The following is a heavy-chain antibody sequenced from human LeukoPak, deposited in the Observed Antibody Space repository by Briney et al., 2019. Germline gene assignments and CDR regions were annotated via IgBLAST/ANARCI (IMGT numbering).Heavy chain of an antibody. J-gene: IGHJ4*02. CDR1: GFTFGSYA. CDR3: AKDSAAVGGPTTD. V-gene: IGHV3-23*01. Sequence: GGSLRLSCEASGFTFGSYAMYWVRQAPGKGLEWVAGIFGSGGSAHYADSAKGRFTISRDNSKNTVYLQINSLRAEDTAVYYCAKDSAAVGGPTTDWGQGTLVTVSS. CDR2: IFGSGGSA. D-gene: IGHD6-13*01.